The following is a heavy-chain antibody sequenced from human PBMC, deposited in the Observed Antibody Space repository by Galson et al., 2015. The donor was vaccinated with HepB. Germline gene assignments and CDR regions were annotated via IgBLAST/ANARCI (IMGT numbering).Heavy chain of an antibody. CDR3: TKVEVYCGGASCPSSFDS. CDR1: GFTFSNYA. CDR2: ISDSGAYT. V-gene: IGHV3-23*01. J-gene: IGHJ4*02. D-gene: IGHD2-21*01. Sequence: SLRLSCAASGFTFSNYAMSWVRQAPGKGLEWVSSISDSGAYTYYADSVRGRFTISRDTSKTTLYLHLTSLRAEDTAVYYCTKVEVYCGGASCPSSFDSSGQGSLVTVSS.